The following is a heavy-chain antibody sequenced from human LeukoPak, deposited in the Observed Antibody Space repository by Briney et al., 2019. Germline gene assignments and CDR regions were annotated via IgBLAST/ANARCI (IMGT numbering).Heavy chain of an antibody. CDR1: GYTFISYG. J-gene: IGHJ6*03. Sequence: ASVKVSCKASGYTFISYGITWVRQAPGQGLEWMGWISPYTTKTNYAQSLQGRVTMTTDTSTSTAYMELRSLRSDDTAVYYCAREGGVGPTAPPDYYSYQVDVWGKGTTVTVSS. CDR3: AREGGVGPTAPPDYYSYQVDV. CDR2: ISPYTTKT. D-gene: IGHD1-26*01. V-gene: IGHV1-18*01.